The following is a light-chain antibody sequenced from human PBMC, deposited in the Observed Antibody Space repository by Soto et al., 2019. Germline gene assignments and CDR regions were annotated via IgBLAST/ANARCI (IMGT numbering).Light chain of an antibody. V-gene: IGKV3-11*01. CDR3: QQRSNWPPGVT. J-gene: IGKJ5*01. CDR1: QNINRY. CDR2: DAS. Sequence: EIVLTQSPGTLSLSPGERATLSCTCSQNINRYLAWYQQKTGQAPRLLIYDASNRATGIPARFSGSGSGTDFTLTISSLEPEDFAFYYCQQRSNWPPGVTLGQGTRLEIK.